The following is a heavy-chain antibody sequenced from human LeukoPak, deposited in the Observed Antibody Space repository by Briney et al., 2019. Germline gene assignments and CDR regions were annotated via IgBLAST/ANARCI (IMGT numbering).Heavy chain of an antibody. V-gene: IGHV4-61*01. Sequence: SGTLSLTCTVSGGSVSSGSYYWSWIRQPPGEGLEWIGYIYYSGSTNYNPSLKSRVTISVDTSKNQFSLKLSSVTAADTAVYYCARGRRASGYVDYWGQGTLVTVSS. J-gene: IGHJ4*02. D-gene: IGHD1-26*01. CDR3: ARGRRASGYVDY. CDR2: IYYSGST. CDR1: GGSVSSGSYY.